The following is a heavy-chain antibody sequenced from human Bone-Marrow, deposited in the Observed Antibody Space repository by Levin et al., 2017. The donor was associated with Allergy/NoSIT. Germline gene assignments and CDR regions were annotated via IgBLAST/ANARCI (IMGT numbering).Heavy chain of an antibody. CDR2: IYWDNDK. D-gene: IGHD6-13*01. CDR3: AHGGGNWYNNWFDP. V-gene: IGHV2-5*02. J-gene: IGHJ5*02. CDR1: GFSLSTSGVG. Sequence: SGPTLVKPTQTLTLTCTFSGFSLSTSGVGVAWIRQPPGKALEWLALIYWDNDKRYSPSLKSRLTITKDTSKNQVVLTLTNLDPVDTATYYCAHGGGNWYNNWFDPWGQGTLVTVSS.